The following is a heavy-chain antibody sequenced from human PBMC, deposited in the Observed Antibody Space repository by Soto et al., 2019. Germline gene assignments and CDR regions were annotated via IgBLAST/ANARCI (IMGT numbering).Heavy chain of an antibody. Sequence: VHLSESGGGLVQPGGSLRLSCAASGFTFSSSAMSGVRQAPGKGLEWVATFRESGGTTHYADSVKGRFTISRDAAKNMMNLQMNSLRAEDTAIYYCAKDYHWGIISPTHDSWGQGTRVTVS. V-gene: IGHV3-23*01. CDR2: FRESGGTT. CDR1: GFTFSSSA. J-gene: IGHJ4*02. D-gene: IGHD3-16*01. CDR3: AKDYHWGIISPTHDS.